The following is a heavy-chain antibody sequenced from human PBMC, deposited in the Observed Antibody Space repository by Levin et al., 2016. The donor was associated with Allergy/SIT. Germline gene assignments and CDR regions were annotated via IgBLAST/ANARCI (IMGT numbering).Heavy chain of an antibody. V-gene: IGHV3-7*01. CDR2: IKQDGSEK. CDR1: GFTFSSYW. CDR3: ASPIVLISAAGTRPYVDY. J-gene: IGHJ4*02. D-gene: IGHD2-8*01. Sequence: GESLKISCAASGFTFSSYWMSWVRQAPGKGLEWVANIKQDGSEKYYVDSVKGRFTISRDNAKNSLYLQMNSLRAEDTAVYYCASPIVLISAAGTRPYVDYWGQGTLVTVSS.